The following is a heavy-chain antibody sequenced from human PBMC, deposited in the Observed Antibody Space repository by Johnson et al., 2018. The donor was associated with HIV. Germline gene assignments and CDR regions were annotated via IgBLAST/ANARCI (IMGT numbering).Heavy chain of an antibody. CDR3: ARGGGVVGNAFDI. V-gene: IGHV3-30*14. J-gene: IGHJ3*02. D-gene: IGHD1-26*01. CDR2: ISFDGRNK. CDR1: GFTFSSYG. Sequence: QVPLVESGGGVVQPGKSLRLSCAASGFTFSSYGLHWVRQAPGKGLEWVAVISFDGRNKFYADSVKGRFTISRDNSKNTLYLQMGSLRAEDMAVYYCARGGGVVGNAFDIWGQGTMVTVSS.